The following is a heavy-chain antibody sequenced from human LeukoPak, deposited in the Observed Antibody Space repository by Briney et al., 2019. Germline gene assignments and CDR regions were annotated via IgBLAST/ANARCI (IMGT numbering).Heavy chain of an antibody. Sequence: GSLRFSCAASGFTVSSNYMSWVRQAPGKGLEWVSVIYDNGDAYSADSVKGRFTISRHNSKNTLYLQMNSLRPEDTAVYYCAGGSRRDGYDCWGQGTLVTVSS. CDR3: AGGSRRDGYDC. V-gene: IGHV3-53*04. CDR2: IYDNGDA. CDR1: GFTVSSNY. D-gene: IGHD5-24*01. J-gene: IGHJ4*02.